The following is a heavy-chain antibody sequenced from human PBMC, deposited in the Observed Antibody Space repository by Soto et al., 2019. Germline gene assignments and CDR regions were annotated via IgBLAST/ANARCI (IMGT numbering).Heavy chain of an antibody. D-gene: IGHD3-10*01. CDR2: IYHSGST. V-gene: IGHV4-39*07. CDR3: ARDQNGSGNYYTRYFDY. CDR1: GGSISSSSYY. J-gene: IGHJ4*02. Sequence: SETLSLTCTVSGGSISSSSYYWGWIRQPPGKGLEWIGEIYHSGSTNYNPSLKSRVTISVDKSKNQFSLNLSSVTAADTAVYYCARDQNGSGNYYTRYFDYWGQGTLVTV.